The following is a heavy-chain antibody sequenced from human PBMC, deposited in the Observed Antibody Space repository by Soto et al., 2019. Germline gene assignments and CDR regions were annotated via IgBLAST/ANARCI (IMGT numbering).Heavy chain of an antibody. V-gene: IGHV3-11*05. CDR3: ARTIAAAGGRRYFDL. CDR1: GFTFSDYY. J-gene: IGHJ2*01. D-gene: IGHD6-13*01. Sequence: QVQLVESGGGLVKPGGSLRLSCAASGFTFSDYYMSWIRQAPGKGLEWVSYISSSSSYTNYADSVKGRFTISRDNATNSLYLQMYRLRAEDTAVYYCARTIAAAGGRRYFDLWGRGTLVTVSS. CDR2: ISSSSSYT.